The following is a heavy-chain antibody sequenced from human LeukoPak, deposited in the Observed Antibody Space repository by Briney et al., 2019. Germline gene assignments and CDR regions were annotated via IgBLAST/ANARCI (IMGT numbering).Heavy chain of an antibody. V-gene: IGHV3-23*01. CDR2: ISGSGGST. D-gene: IGHD3-22*01. CDR3: AKSLLGNYYDSSGYRASAFDI. J-gene: IGHJ3*02. Sequence: GGSLRLSCAASGFTFSSYAMSWVRQAPGKGLEWVSAISGSGGSTYYADSVKGRFTISRDNSKNTLYLQMNSLRAEDTAVYYRAKSLLGNYYDSSGYRASAFDIWGQGTMVTVSS. CDR1: GFTFSSYA.